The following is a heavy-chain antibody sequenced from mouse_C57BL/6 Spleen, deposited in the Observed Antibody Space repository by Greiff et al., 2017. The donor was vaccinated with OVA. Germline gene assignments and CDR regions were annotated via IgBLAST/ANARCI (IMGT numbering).Heavy chain of an antibody. D-gene: IGHD2-1*01. CDR3: ASYGNWARAMDY. V-gene: IGHV1-64*01. Sequence: QVQLQQPGAELVKPGASVKLSCKASGYTFTSYWMHWVKQRPGQGLEWIGMIHPNSGSNNYNEKFKSKATLTVDKSSSTAYMQRSSLTSEDSAVYYCASYGNWARAMDYWGQGTSVTVSS. CDR1: GYTFTSYW. J-gene: IGHJ4*01. CDR2: IHPNSGSN.